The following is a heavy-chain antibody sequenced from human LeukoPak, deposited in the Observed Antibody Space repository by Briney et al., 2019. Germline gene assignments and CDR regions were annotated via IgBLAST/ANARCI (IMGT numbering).Heavy chain of an antibody. CDR1: GGSISSSSYY. Sequence: SETLSLTCTVSGGSISSSSYYWGWIRQPPGKGLEWIGSISYSGSTYYNPSLKTRVTISVDTSKNQFSLKLSSVTAADTAVYYCARHHPTVTPYYMDVWGKGTTVTISS. CDR2: ISYSGST. CDR3: ARHHPTVTPYYMDV. J-gene: IGHJ6*03. D-gene: IGHD4-17*01. V-gene: IGHV4-39*01.